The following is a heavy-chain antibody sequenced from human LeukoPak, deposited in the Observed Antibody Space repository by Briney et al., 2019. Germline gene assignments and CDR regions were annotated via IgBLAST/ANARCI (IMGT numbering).Heavy chain of an antibody. CDR2: IYSGGST. CDR1: GFTVSSNY. CDR3: ARLTYYYDSSGYYSLAFDI. D-gene: IGHD3-22*01. J-gene: IGHJ3*02. Sequence: GGSLRLSCAASGFTVSSNYMSWVRQAPGKGLEWVSVIYSGGSTYYADSVKGRFTISRDNSKNTLYLQMNSLRAEDTAVYYCARLTYYYDSSGYYSLAFDIWGQGTMVTVSS. V-gene: IGHV3-53*01.